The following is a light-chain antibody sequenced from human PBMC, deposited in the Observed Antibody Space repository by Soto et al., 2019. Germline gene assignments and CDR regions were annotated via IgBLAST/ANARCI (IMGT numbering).Light chain of an antibody. CDR3: QQRSNWPQLT. Sequence: EIVLTQSPGTLSLSPGDRATLSCRASQRVSSYLAWYQQKPGQAPRLLIYDASNRATGIPARFSGSGSGTDFTLTISSLEPEDFAVYYCQQRSNWPQLTFGGGTK. V-gene: IGKV3-11*01. CDR1: QRVSSY. CDR2: DAS. J-gene: IGKJ4*01.